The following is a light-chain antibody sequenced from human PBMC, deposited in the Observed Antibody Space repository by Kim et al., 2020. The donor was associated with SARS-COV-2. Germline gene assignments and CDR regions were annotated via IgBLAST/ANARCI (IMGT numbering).Light chain of an antibody. CDR2: DAS. CDR3: QQYNSYPYT. CDR1: QSISSW. V-gene: IGKV1-5*01. J-gene: IGKJ2*01. Sequence: DIQMTQSPSTLSASVGDRVTITCRASQSISSWLAWYQQKPRKAPKLLIYDASSLESGVPSRFSGSGSGTEFTLTISSLQPDDVATYCCQQYNSYPYTFGPGTKLNI.